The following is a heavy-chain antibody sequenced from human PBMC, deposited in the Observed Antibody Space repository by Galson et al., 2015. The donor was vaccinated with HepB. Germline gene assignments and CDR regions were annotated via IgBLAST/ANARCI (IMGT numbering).Heavy chain of an antibody. D-gene: IGHD3-3*01. CDR1: GFTFSRYS. J-gene: IGHJ6*03. CDR3: ARDTSNLRFLESLRSNYFMDV. V-gene: IGHV3-21*01. Sequence: SLRLSCAVSGFTFSRYSMNWVRQAPGKGLEWVSCISSSSSYIYYADSVKGRFTISRDNAKNSLYLQMNSLRAEDTAVFYCARDTSNLRFLESLRSNYFMDVWGKGTTVTVSS. CDR2: ISSSSSYI.